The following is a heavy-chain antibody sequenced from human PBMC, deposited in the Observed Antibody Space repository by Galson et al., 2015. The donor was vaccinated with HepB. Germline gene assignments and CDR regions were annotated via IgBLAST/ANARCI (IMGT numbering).Heavy chain of an antibody. CDR2: IWYDGSNK. CDR1: GFTFSSYG. D-gene: IGHD4-17*01. J-gene: IGHJ4*02. CDR3: AGDKYYGDQHGCDY. V-gene: IGHV3-33*01. Sequence: SLRLSCAASGFTFSSYGMHWVRQAPGKGLEWVAVIWYDGSNKYYADSVKGRFTIPRDNSKSTLYLQMNSLRAEDTAVYYCAGDKYYGDQHGCDYWGQGTLVTVSS.